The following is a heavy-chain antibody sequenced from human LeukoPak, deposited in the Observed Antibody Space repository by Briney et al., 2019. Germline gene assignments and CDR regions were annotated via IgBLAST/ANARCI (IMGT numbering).Heavy chain of an antibody. J-gene: IGHJ6*02. D-gene: IGHD1-1*01. V-gene: IGHV3-66*01. CDR3: ARVGTGTTVYGMDV. Sequence: PGGSLRLSCAASRFTVSSNYMSWVRQAPGKGLEWVSVIYSGGSTYYADSVKGRFTISRDNSKNTLYLQMNSLRAEDTAVYYCARVGTGTTVYGMDVWGQGTTVTVSS. CDR2: IYSGGST. CDR1: RFTVSSNY.